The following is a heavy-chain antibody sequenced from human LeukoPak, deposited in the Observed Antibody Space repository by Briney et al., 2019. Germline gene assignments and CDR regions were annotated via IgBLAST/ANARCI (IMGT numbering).Heavy chain of an antibody. Sequence: SQTLSLTCTVSGGSISSGSYYWSWIRQPAGKGLEWIGRIYTSGSTNYNPSLKSRVTISVDTSKNQFSLKLSSVTAADTAVYYCASTSFGVVTSFNDAFDIWGQGTMVTVSS. V-gene: IGHV4-61*02. D-gene: IGHD3-3*01. J-gene: IGHJ3*02. CDR2: IYTSGST. CDR3: ASTSFGVVTSFNDAFDI. CDR1: GGSISSGSYY.